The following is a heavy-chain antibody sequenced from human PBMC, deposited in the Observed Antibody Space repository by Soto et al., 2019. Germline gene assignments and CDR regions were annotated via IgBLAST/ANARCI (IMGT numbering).Heavy chain of an antibody. V-gene: IGHV3-30-3*01. CDR2: ISHDGSNN. J-gene: IGHJ4*02. CDR1: GFTFSSYA. CDR3: ARDRSMVVVVPGY. D-gene: IGHD2-2*01. Sequence: QVHLVESGGGVVQPGRSLRLSCAASGFTFSSYAMHWVRQAPGKGLEWVAHISHDGSNNYYADSVKGRFTISRDNSKNMVYLQMNSLRGDDTAVYYCARDRSMVVVVPGYWGQGTLVTVSS.